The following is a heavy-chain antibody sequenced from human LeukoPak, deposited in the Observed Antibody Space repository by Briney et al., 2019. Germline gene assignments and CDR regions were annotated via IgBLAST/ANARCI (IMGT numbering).Heavy chain of an antibody. Sequence: SETLSLTCAVSGGSISSSNWWSWVRQPPGKGLEWIGEIYHSGSTNYNPSLKSRVTISVDKSKNQFSLKLSSVTAADTAVYYCARAGAYSSSSLDYWGQGTLVTVSS. CDR3: ARAGAYSSSSLDY. CDR1: GGSISSSNW. J-gene: IGHJ4*02. V-gene: IGHV4-4*02. D-gene: IGHD6-6*01. CDR2: IYHSGST.